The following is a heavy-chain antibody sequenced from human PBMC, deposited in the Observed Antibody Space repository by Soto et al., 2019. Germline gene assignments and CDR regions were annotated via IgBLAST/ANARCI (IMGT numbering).Heavy chain of an antibody. CDR2: IKQDGSEK. CDR1: GLTFSSHW. CDR3: ARVYYDYIWGSYPLVY. J-gene: IGHJ4*02. V-gene: IGHV3-7*01. Sequence: GGSLRLSCAASGLTFSSHWMSWVRQAPGKGLEWLASIKQDGSEKHYVDSVKGRFTIPRDNAKNSLYLQMNSLRVEDTAVYYCARVYYDYIWGSYPLVYWGQGTLVTVSS. D-gene: IGHD3-16*02.